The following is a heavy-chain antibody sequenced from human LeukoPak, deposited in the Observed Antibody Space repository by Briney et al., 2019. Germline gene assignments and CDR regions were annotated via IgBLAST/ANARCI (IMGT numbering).Heavy chain of an antibody. CDR2: INPNSGGT. CDR3: AREPADSSGYYYVSDYFDY. V-gene: IGHV1-2*02. Sequence: ASVKVSCTASGYTFTGYYMHWVRQAPGQGLEWMGWINPNSGGTNYAQTFQGRVTMTRDTSISTAYMELSRLRSDDTAVYYCAREPADSSGYYYVSDYFDYWGQGTLVTVSS. CDR1: GYTFTGYY. D-gene: IGHD3-22*01. J-gene: IGHJ4*02.